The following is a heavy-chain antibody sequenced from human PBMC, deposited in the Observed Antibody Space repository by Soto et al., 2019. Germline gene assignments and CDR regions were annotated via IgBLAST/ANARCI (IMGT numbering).Heavy chain of an antibody. D-gene: IGHD2-15*01. CDR1: GFTFSSHA. CDR3: VGEVGVRSLDN. V-gene: IGHV3-30-3*02. J-gene: IGHJ4*02. Sequence: GGSLRLSCAASGFTFSSHAMHWVRQAPGGGLEWVGLISYDGSSKVYVDSVRGRFTISRDNSMNTVSLQMDSLKNEDAAVYYCVGEVGVRSLDNWGQGTPVTVSS. CDR2: ISYDGSSK.